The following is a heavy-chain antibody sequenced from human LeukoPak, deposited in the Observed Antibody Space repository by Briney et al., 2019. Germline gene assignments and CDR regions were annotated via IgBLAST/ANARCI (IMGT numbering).Heavy chain of an antibody. J-gene: IGHJ5*02. CDR1: GGSISSGDYY. V-gene: IGHV4-30-4*01. CDR2: IYYSGST. CDR3: ARVMSGSYLYAWFDP. D-gene: IGHD1-26*01. Sequence: SQTLSLTCTVSGGSISSGDYYWSWIRQPPGKGLEWIGYIYYSGSTNYNPSLKSRVTISVDTSKNQFSLKLSSVTAADTAVYYCARVMSGSYLYAWFDPWGQGTLVTVSS.